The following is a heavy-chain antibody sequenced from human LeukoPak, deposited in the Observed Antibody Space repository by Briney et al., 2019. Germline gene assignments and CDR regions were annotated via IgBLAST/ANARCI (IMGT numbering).Heavy chain of an antibody. Sequence: GESLKISCKGSGYTFTNYWISWVRHMPGRGLQWMRSIWPGDSDTRYSPSFQGQVTFSTATSTSTAYLQWTGLKASDSAIYYCARLDDITFWGQGTLVTVSS. CDR3: ARLDDITF. D-gene: IGHD3-9*01. V-gene: IGHV5-51*01. CDR1: GYTFTNYW. J-gene: IGHJ4*02. CDR2: IWPGDSDT.